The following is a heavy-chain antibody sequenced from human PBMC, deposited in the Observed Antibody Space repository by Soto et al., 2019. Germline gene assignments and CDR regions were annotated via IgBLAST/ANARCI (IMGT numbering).Heavy chain of an antibody. D-gene: IGHD1-7*01. CDR1: GFTFSSYG. Sequence: GGSLRLSCAASGFTFSSYGMHWVRQAPGKGLEWVAVIWYDGSNKYYAEYVKGRFNISRDNSKKTLYLQMNSLRSEDTVVYYCARDLITGTTGHYYGMDVWGQGTTVTVSS. V-gene: IGHV3-33*01. CDR2: IWYDGSNK. J-gene: IGHJ6*02. CDR3: ARDLITGTTGHYYGMDV.